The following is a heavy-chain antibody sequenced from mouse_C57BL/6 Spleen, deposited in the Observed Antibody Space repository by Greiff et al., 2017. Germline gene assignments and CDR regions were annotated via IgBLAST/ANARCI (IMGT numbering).Heavy chain of an antibody. J-gene: IGHJ1*03. CDR2: INPSNGGT. CDR3: ARSYSSVWYFDV. CDR1: GYTFTSYW. Sequence: QVQLQQSGTELVKPGASVKLSCKASGYTFTSYWMHWVKQRPGQGLEWIGNINPSNGGTNYNEKFKSKATLTVDKSSITAYMQLSSLTSEDSAVYYCARSYSSVWYFDVWGTGTTVTVSS. V-gene: IGHV1-53*01. D-gene: IGHD3-2*02.